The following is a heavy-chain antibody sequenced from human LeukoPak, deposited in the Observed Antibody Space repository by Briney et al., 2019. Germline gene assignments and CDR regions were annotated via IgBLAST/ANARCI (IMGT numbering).Heavy chain of an antibody. D-gene: IGHD2-2*01. CDR2: FYYTGST. CDR1: GGSISSNGYY. Sequence: PSETLSLTCTVSGGSISSNGYYWGWIRQPPGKGLEWIGSFYYTGSTFYSPSLKSRVTISVDTSKNQFSLKLSSVTAADTAVYYCARDPVVVPAAIWRHFDYWGQGTLVTVSS. V-gene: IGHV4-39*01. CDR3: ARDPVVVPAAIWRHFDY. J-gene: IGHJ4*02.